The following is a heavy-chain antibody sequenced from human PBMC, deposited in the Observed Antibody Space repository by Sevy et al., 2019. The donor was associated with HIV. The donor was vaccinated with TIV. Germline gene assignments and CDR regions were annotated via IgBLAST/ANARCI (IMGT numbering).Heavy chain of an antibody. J-gene: IGHJ6*02. CDR3: AKDLCSSTSCYVYYYYYGMDV. CDR2: IRYDGSNK. CDR1: GFTFSSYG. D-gene: IGHD2-2*01. V-gene: IGHV3-30*02. Sequence: GGSLRLSCAASGFTFSSYGMHWVHQAPGKGLEWVAFIRYDGSNKYYADSVKGRFTISRDNSKNTLYLQMNSLRAEDTAVYYCAKDLCSSTSCYVYYYYYGMDVWGQGTTVTVSS.